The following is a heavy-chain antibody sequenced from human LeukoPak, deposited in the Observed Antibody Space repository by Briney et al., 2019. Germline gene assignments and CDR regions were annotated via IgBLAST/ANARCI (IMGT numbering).Heavy chain of an antibody. CDR1: GFTFSSYS. CDR3: ARGRDGSQSPIDY. J-gene: IGHJ4*02. D-gene: IGHD5-24*01. CDR2: ISSSSSYI. V-gene: IGHV3-21*01. Sequence: GGSLRLSCAASGFTFSSYSMNWVRQAPGKGLEWVSSISSSSSYIYYADSLRGRFTISRDNAENSLYLQMISLRAEDTAVYYCARGRDGSQSPIDYWGQGTLVTVSS.